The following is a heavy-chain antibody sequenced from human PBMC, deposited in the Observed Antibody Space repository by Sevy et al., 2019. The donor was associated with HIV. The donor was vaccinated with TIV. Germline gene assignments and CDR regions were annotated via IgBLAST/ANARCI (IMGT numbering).Heavy chain of an antibody. CDR1: GYTFTGYY. Sequence: ASVKVSCKASGYTFTGYYMHWVRQAPGQGLEWMGLINPNSGGTNYAQKFQGRVTMTRDTSISTAYMELSRLRSDDTAVYYCARELLLECSSTSCYTVSDYYYGMDVWGQGTTVTVSS. V-gene: IGHV1-2*02. D-gene: IGHD2-2*02. CDR2: INPNSGGT. CDR3: ARELLLECSSTSCYTVSDYYYGMDV. J-gene: IGHJ6*02.